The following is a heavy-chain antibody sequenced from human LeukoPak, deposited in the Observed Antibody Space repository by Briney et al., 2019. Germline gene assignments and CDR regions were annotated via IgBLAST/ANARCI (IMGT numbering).Heavy chain of an antibody. D-gene: IGHD1-1*01. V-gene: IGHV1-2*02. CDR2: INPNSGGS. Sequence: GASVKVSCKASGYTFPANYTHWVRQAPGQGLEWMGWINPNSGGSNCAQKFQGRVTMTRETSISTAYMELSRLSSDDTAVYYCARVQVSDDNWGFFDHWGQGTLVTVSS. CDR1: GYTFPANY. CDR3: ARVQVSDDNWGFFDH. J-gene: IGHJ4*02.